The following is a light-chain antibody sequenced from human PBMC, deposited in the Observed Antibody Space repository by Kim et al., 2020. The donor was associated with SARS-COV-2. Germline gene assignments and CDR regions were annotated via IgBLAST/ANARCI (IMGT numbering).Light chain of an antibody. J-gene: IGLJ1*01. V-gene: IGLV3-9*01. CDR2: RDD. Sequence: VALGQTAKITCGGSNIGRKNVHWYQQKPGQAPVLVIYRDDYRPSGIPERFSGSNSGNTATLTISRAQAGDEADYYCHIWDSRSYVFGTGTKVTV. CDR3: HIWDSRSYV. CDR1: NIGRKN.